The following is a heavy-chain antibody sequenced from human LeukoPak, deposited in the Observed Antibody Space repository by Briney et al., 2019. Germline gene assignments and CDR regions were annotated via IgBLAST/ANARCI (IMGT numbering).Heavy chain of an antibody. D-gene: IGHD1-14*01. CDR2: IFYSGST. CDR1: GGSISTSSYY. Sequence: SETLSLTCTVSGGSISTSSYYWGWVRQPPGKGLEWIGNIFYSGSTYYSPSLKSRVTISVDTSKNQFSLKLSSVTAADTAVYYCARELTYHAFDIWGQGTMVTVSS. J-gene: IGHJ3*02. CDR3: ARELTYHAFDI. V-gene: IGHV4-39*07.